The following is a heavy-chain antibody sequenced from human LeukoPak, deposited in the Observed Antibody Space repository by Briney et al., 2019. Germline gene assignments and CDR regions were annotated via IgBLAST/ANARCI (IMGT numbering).Heavy chain of an antibody. CDR1: GFTFSSYD. V-gene: IGHV3-30*02. Sequence: GGSLRLSCEASGFTFSSYDMHWVRQAPGKGLEWVAFIRYDGSYTYYADSVKGRFTISRDNSKNTVYLQMDSLRAEDSAVYYCAKNAGYSYGLYYFDYWGQGTLVTVSS. CDR3: AKNAGYSYGLYYFDY. CDR2: IRYDGSYT. J-gene: IGHJ4*02. D-gene: IGHD5-18*01.